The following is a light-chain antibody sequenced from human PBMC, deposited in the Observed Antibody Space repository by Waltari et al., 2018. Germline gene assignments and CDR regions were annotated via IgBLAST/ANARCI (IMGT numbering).Light chain of an antibody. CDR1: HTVTSAY. V-gene: IGKV3-20*01. CDR3: QQYDSSPLT. J-gene: IGKJ4*01. Sequence: ILLTQSPGTLSLSPGERATLSCRASHTVTSAYLAWYQQKPGQPPRLLIYDTSSRATAIPDRFSGSGSGTDFTLTIRRLEPEDFAVYYCQQYDSSPLTFGGGTKVEIK. CDR2: DTS.